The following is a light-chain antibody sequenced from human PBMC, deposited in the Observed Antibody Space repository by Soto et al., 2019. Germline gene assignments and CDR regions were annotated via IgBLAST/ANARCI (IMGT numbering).Light chain of an antibody. CDR1: QSVGSNF. J-gene: IGKJ4*01. CDR3: RQYGRSLGSA. V-gene: IGKV3-20*01. CDR2: GAS. Sequence: EIVLTQSPGTLSLSPGERATLSCRASQSVGSNFLAWYQEKPGQAPRLLIYGASSRATGIPDRFSGSGSGTDFTLTISRLEPEDFAVYFCRQYGRSLGSAFGGGTKVDIK.